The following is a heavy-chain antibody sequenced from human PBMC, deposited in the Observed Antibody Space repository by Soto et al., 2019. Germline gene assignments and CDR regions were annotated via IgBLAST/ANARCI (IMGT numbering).Heavy chain of an antibody. CDR1: GGSISSSHW. V-gene: IGHV4-4*02. CDR2: ISHSGTS. J-gene: IGHJ3*01. Sequence: QVQLQESGPGLVKPSGTLSLTCAVSGGSISSSHWWTWVRQSPGKGLEYIGEISHSGTSNSNPSLQSRVAPSVDRSKHHSSLTLTSVTAADTAGYYCARVVLSITRGAFDAWGQGTPVIVSS. CDR3: ARVVLSITRGAFDA. D-gene: IGHD1-20*01.